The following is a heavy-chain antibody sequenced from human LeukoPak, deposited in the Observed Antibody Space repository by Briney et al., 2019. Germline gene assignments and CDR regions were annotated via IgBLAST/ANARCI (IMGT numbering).Heavy chain of an antibody. V-gene: IGHV4-34*01. J-gene: IGHJ4*02. D-gene: IGHD4-17*01. CDR2: INHSGST. CDR3: ARDPTYGDHESNRVFDY. CDR1: GGSFSGYY. Sequence: KSSETLSLTCAVYGGSFSGYYWSWIRQPPGKGLEWIGEINHSGSTNYNPSLKSRVTISVDTSKNQFSLKLSSVTAADTAVYYCARDPTYGDHESNRVFDYWGQGTLVTVSS.